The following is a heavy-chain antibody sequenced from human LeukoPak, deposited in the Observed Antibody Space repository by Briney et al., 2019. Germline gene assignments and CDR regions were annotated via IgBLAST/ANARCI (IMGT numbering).Heavy chain of an antibody. Sequence: SETLSLTCTVSGCSISSGYYWGWIRQPPGQGLEWIGSIYHSGSTYYNPSLKSRVTISVDTSKNQFSLKLSSVTAADTAVYYCARRAYDSSGYYWDYWGQGTLVTVSS. V-gene: IGHV4-38-2*02. CDR2: IYHSGST. D-gene: IGHD3-22*01. J-gene: IGHJ4*02. CDR1: GCSISSGYY. CDR3: ARRAYDSSGYYWDY.